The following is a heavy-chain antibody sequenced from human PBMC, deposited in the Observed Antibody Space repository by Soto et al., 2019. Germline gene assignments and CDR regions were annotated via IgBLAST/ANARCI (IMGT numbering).Heavy chain of an antibody. Sequence: WGSLRLSCSASGFTFSSYAMHWVRQAPGKGLEYVSAISSNGGSTYYADSVKGRFTISRDNSKNTLYLQMSSLRAEDTAVYYCVKDRTYYDFWSGSYPSYYFDYWGQGTLVTVSS. CDR2: ISSNGGST. V-gene: IGHV3-64D*06. J-gene: IGHJ4*02. D-gene: IGHD3-3*01. CDR3: VKDRTYYDFWSGSYPSYYFDY. CDR1: GFTFSSYA.